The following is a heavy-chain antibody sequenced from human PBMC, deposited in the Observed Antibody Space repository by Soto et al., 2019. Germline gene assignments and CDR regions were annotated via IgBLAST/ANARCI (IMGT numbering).Heavy chain of an antibody. J-gene: IGHJ3*01. Sequence: HPWGSLRLAWVSAYVTFTTNAMDGVRQAPGKGLDWVSFISGDDGSGNYADSVKGRFTISRDNSKNTLYLQMNSLRAEDTAIYYCVKEASGWTSSGSFDLWGRGTMVTVSS. CDR1: YVTFTTNA. D-gene: IGHD6-19*01. CDR3: VKEASGWTSSGSFDL. V-gene: IGHV3-23*01. CDR2: ISGDDGSG.